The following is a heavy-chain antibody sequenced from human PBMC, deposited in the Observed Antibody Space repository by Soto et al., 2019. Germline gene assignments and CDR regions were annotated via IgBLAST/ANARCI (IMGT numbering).Heavy chain of an antibody. J-gene: IGHJ6*02. Sequence: QVQLVESGGGVVQPGRSLRLSCAASGFTFSSYAMHWVRQAPGKGLEWVAVISYDGSNKYYADSVKGRFTISRDNSKNTLYLQMNSLRDEDTAVYYCARDVLRYFDWFHYYYYGMDVWGQGTTVTVSS. CDR2: ISYDGSNK. D-gene: IGHD3-9*01. CDR3: ARDVLRYFDWFHYYYYGMDV. V-gene: IGHV3-30-3*01. CDR1: GFTFSSYA.